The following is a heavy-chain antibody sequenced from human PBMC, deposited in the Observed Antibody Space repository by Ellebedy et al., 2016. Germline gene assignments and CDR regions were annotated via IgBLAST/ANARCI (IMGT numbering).Heavy chain of an antibody. D-gene: IGHD6-19*01. V-gene: IGHV3-15*07. CDR1: GFTFSNAW. CDR2: IKSKTDGGTT. J-gene: IGHJ4*02. CDR3: TTVPYSSGWLGNYFDY. Sequence: GESLKISCAASGFTFSNAWMNWVRQAPGKGLEWVGRIKSKTDGGTTDYAAPVKGRFTISRDDSKNTLYLQMNSLKTEDTAVYYCTTVPYSSGWLGNYFDYWGQGTLVTVSS.